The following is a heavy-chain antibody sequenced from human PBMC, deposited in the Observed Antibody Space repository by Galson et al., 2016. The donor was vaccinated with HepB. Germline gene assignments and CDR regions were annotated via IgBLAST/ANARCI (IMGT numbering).Heavy chain of an antibody. CDR3: ARGMELFDL. Sequence: SLRLSCAASGFTFSDDYMSWIRQAPGRGLEWVSFISSSSSYTKYADSVKGRFTISRDNAKKSLYLQMNSLRAVDTAVYYCARGMELFDLWGQGTLVTVSS. CDR2: ISSSSSYT. V-gene: IGHV3-11*06. D-gene: IGHD1-1*01. J-gene: IGHJ4*02. CDR1: GFTFSDDY.